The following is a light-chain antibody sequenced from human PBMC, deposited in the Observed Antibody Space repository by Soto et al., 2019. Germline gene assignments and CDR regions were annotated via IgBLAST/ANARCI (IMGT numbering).Light chain of an antibody. J-gene: IGLJ2*01. V-gene: IGLV4-69*01. CDR3: QTGVNGINI. CDR1: SGHSNYA. CDR2: LNSDGSH. Sequence: QSVLTQSPSASASLGASVKLTCTLSSGHSNYAIAWHQQQPEKGPRFLMKLNSDGSHSKGDGIPDRFSGSSSGAERYLTISPLQSEDDADYYCQTGVNGINIFGGGTKVTVL.